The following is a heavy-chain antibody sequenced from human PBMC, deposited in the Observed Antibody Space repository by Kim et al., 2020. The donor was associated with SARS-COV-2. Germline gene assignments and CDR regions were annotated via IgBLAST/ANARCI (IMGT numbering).Heavy chain of an antibody. D-gene: IGHD3-22*01. CDR1: GFTFDDYA. CDR2: ISGDGGST. Sequence: GGSLRLSCAASGFTFDDYAMHWVRQAPGKGLEWVSLISGDGGSTYYADSVKGRFTISRDNSKNSLYLQMNSLRTEDTALYYCAKDWNDSSGYLFTYTPPFDYWGQGTLVTVSS. J-gene: IGHJ4*02. CDR3: AKDWNDSSGYLFTYTPPFDY. V-gene: IGHV3-43*02.